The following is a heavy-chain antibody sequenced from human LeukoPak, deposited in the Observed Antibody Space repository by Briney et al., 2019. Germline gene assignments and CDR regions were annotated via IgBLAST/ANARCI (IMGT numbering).Heavy chain of an antibody. CDR2: INTDGSGT. CDR1: GFTFSSYA. Sequence: GGSLRLSCAASGFTFSSYAMHWVRQAPGKGLVWVSCINTDGSGTTYADSVKGRFTISRDNAKNTLYLQMNGLRAEDTAVYYCTRAYDSGTYSSFDYWGQGTLVTVSS. D-gene: IGHD3-10*01. V-gene: IGHV3-74*01. J-gene: IGHJ4*02. CDR3: TRAYDSGTYSSFDY.